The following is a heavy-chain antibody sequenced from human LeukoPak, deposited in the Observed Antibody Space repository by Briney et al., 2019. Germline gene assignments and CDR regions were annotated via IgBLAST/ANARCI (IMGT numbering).Heavy chain of an antibody. V-gene: IGHV1-69*05. CDR2: IIPIFGTA. D-gene: IGHD3-10*01. J-gene: IGHJ5*02. CDR3: ARDFLRGGTRWFDP. Sequence: SVKVSCKASGGTFSSYAISWVRQAPGQGLEWMGGIIPIFGTANYAQKFQGRVTITTDESTSTAYMELSSLRSDDTAVYYCARDFLRGGTRWFDPWGQGTLVTVSS. CDR1: GGTFSSYA.